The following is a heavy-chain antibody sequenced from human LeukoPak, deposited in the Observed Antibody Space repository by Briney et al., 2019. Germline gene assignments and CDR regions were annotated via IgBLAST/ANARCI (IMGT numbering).Heavy chain of an antibody. CDR1: GGSVSSSH. CDR2: IHTSGGT. V-gene: IGHV4-4*09. Sequence: SETLSLTCTVSGGSVSSSHWSWIRQPPGKGLEWIGNIHTSGGTNYSPSLKSRVTISADTSRNQFSLKLSSVTAADTAVYYCARGTSTVVTPNYYYYYCMDVWGKGTTVTVSS. J-gene: IGHJ6*03. CDR3: ARGTSTVVTPNYYYYYCMDV. D-gene: IGHD4-23*01.